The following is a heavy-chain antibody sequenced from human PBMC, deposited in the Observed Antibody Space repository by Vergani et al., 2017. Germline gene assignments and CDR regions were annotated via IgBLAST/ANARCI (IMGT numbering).Heavy chain of an antibody. CDR3: ARAIVVARNWFDP. CDR1: GFTSSYYG. J-gene: IGHJ5*02. D-gene: IGHD2-15*01. Sequence: QVHLVESGGGVVQPGRSLRLSCVVSGFTSSYYGMHWVRQAPGKGLEWVAGISYDGTQKYYADSVKGRFTISRDNSKSTLYLQMNSLRTEDTAVYYCARAIVVARNWFDPGGQGTLVTVSS. V-gene: IGHV3-30*03. CDR2: ISYDGTQK.